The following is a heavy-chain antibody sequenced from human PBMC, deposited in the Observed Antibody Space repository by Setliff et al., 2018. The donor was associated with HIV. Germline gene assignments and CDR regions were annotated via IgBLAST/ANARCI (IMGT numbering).Heavy chain of an antibody. CDR3: ARTLRAAAMGYFDY. Sequence: SETLSLTCAVSGYSISSGYYWGWIRQHPGKGLEWIGSIYHSGSTYNNPSLKSRVTISVDTSKNQFSLKLTSVTAADTAVYYCARTLRAAAMGYFDYWGQGTLVTVS. D-gene: IGHD5-18*01. CDR2: IYHSGST. V-gene: IGHV4-38-2*01. CDR1: GYSISSGYY. J-gene: IGHJ4*02.